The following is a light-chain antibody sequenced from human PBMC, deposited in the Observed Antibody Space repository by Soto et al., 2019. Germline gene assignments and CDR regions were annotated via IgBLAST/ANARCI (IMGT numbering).Light chain of an antibody. Sequence: DIQLTQAPFSVSASAGDRVTITCRASQGISTSLAWYQQKPGKAPKLLIYAAFNLRSGVPSRFSGSGSGTDFTLTISILQPEDFATYYCQQAKNFPWTFGQGTKVEIK. CDR2: AAF. V-gene: IGKV1-12*01. J-gene: IGKJ1*01. CDR3: QQAKNFPWT. CDR1: QGISTS.